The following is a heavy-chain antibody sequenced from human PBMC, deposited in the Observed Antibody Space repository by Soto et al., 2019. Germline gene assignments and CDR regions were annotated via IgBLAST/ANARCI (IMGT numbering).Heavy chain of an antibody. J-gene: IGHJ4*02. CDR2: INPSGGST. D-gene: IGHD5-18*01. CDR1: GYTFTSYY. Sequence: ASVKVSCKASGYTFTSYYMHWVRQAPGQGLEWMGIINPSGGSTSYAQKFQGRVTMTRDTSTSTVYMELSSLRSEDTAVYYCARDAGGAVDTAMVEFDYRGQGTLVTVSS. CDR3: ARDAGGAVDTAMVEFDY. V-gene: IGHV1-46*01.